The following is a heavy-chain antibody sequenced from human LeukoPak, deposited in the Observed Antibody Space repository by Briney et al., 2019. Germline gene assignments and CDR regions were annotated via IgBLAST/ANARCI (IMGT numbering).Heavy chain of an antibody. CDR1: GVSISSHY. J-gene: IGHJ6*02. Sequence: SETLSLTCTVSGVSISSHYWSWIRQPPGKGLEWIGYIYYSGSINYNPSLKSRVTISVDTSKNQFSLNLSSVTAADTAVYYCARQPRNYGMDVWGQGTTVTVSS. V-gene: IGHV4-59*08. CDR2: IYYSGSI. CDR3: ARQPRNYGMDV.